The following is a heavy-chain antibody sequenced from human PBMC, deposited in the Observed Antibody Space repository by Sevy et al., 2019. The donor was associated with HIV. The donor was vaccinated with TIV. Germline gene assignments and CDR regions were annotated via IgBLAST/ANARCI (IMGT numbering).Heavy chain of an antibody. D-gene: IGHD6-19*01. Sequence: GGSLRLSCAASGFTFSDYYMSWIRQAPGKGLEWVSYISSSGSTIYYADSVKGRFTISRDNAKNSLYLQINSLRAEDTAVYYCARVRRIAVAGTRRYYFDYWGQGTLVTVSS. CDR1: GFTFSDYY. CDR2: ISSSGSTI. J-gene: IGHJ4*02. V-gene: IGHV3-11*01. CDR3: ARVRRIAVAGTRRYYFDY.